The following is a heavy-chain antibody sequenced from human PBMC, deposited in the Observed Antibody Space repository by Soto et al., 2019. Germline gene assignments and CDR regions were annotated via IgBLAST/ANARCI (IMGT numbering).Heavy chain of an antibody. Sequence: PGGSLRLSCAASGFIFSSYAMNWVRQAPGKGLEWVSAPTGSGGSTYYGDSVRGRFTISRDNSKNTLYLQMNSLRADDTAAYYCARAIVGGTLQAFDIWGQGTMVTVSS. CDR2: PTGSGGST. CDR3: ARAIVGGTLQAFDI. CDR1: GFIFSSYA. V-gene: IGHV3-23*02. D-gene: IGHD1-26*01. J-gene: IGHJ3*02.